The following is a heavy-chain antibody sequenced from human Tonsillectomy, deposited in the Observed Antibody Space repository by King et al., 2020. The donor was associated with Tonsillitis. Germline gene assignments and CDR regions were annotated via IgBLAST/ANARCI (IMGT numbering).Heavy chain of an antibody. V-gene: IGHV3-74*01. CDR3: ARDEGGYLYFHQ. CDR2: ITSDGSSS. D-gene: IGHD3-16*02. J-gene: IGHJ1*01. CDR1: GFTFSNYW. Sequence: VQLVESGGGLVQPGGSLRLSCAASGFTFSNYWMHWVRQAPGKGLVLVSRITSDGSSSIYADSVKGRFSIFRDNAKTTLYLEMNSLRADDTAVYYCARDEGGYLYFHQWGQGSLVTVSS.